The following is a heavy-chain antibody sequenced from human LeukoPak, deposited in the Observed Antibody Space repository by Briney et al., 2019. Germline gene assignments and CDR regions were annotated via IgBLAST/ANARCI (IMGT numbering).Heavy chain of an antibody. CDR1: GFTFSSYS. V-gene: IGHV3-21*01. CDR2: ISSSSSYI. J-gene: IGHJ6*02. CDR3: ARARGEWRYYYYGMDV. Sequence: GGSLRLSCAASGFTFSSYSMNWVRQVPGKGLEWVSSISSSSSYIYYADSVKGRFTISRDNAKNSLYLQMNSLRAEDTAVYYCARARGEWRYYYYGMDVWGQGTTVTVSS. D-gene: IGHD3-16*01.